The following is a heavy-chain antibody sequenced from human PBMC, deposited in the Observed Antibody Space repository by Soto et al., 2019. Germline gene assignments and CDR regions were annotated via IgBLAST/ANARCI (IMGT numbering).Heavy chain of an antibody. D-gene: IGHD5-12*01. CDR1: GFTFSSYS. Sequence: EVQLVESGGGLVQPGGSLRLSCAASGFTFSSYSMNWVRQAPGKGLEWVSYISSSSSTIYYADSVKGRFTISRDNAKNSRYLQRNSLRDEDTAVYYCARDRGWLHPSETDYWGQGTLVTVSS. CDR3: ARDRGWLHPSETDY. J-gene: IGHJ4*02. CDR2: ISSSSSTI. V-gene: IGHV3-48*02.